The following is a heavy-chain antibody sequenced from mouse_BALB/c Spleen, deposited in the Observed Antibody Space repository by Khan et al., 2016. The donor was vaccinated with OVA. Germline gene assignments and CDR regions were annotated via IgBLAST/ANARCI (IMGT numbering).Heavy chain of an antibody. CDR1: EFTFSDYY. CDR3: ARMDYGYGFAY. V-gene: IGHV7-3*02. D-gene: IGHD1-2*01. CDR2: IRKKASGYTT. J-gene: IGHJ3*01. Sequence: EVELVESGGGLVEPGGSLRLSCATSEFTFSDYYMSWVRQPPGKALEWLGFIRKKASGYTTEYSASVQGRFTISRDNSQSILYLQMNSLRAEDSATYYCARMDYGYGFAYWGQGTLVTVSA.